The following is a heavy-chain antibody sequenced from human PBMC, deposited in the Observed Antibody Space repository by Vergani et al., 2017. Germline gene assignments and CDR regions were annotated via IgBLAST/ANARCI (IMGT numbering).Heavy chain of an antibody. CDR2: INHSGST. CDR3: ARVPEPCSGGSCYLFSLDAFDI. V-gene: IGHV4-34*01. Sequence: QVQLQQWGAGLLKPLETLSLTCAVYGGSFSGYYWSWIRQPPGKGLEWIGEINHSGSTNYNPSLKSRVTISVDTSKNQFSLKLSSVTAADTAVYYCARVPEPCSGGSCYLFSLDAFDIWGQGTMVTVSS. D-gene: IGHD2-15*01. CDR1: GGSFSGYY. J-gene: IGHJ3*02.